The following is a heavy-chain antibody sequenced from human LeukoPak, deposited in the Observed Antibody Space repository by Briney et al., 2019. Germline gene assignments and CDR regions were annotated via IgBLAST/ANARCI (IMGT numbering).Heavy chain of an antibody. D-gene: IGHD6-13*01. CDR2: INHSGST. V-gene: IGHV4-34*01. CDR1: GGSISGYY. J-gene: IGHJ4*02. CDR3: AREGAAAGTRLTIDH. Sequence: SETLSLTCSVSGGSISGYYWSWIRQPPGKGLEWIGEINHSGSTNYNPSLKSRVTISVDTSKNQFSLKLSSVTAADTAVYYCAREGAAAGTRLTIDHWGQGTLVTVSS.